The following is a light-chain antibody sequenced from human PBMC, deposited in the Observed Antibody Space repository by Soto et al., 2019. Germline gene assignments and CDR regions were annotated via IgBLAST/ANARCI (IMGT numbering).Light chain of an antibody. V-gene: IGKV3-20*01. CDR2: GAS. CDR1: QSVSSSY. J-gene: IGKJ5*01. CDR3: QQHGISHIT. Sequence: EIVLTQSPGTLSLSPGERATLSCRASQSVSSSYLAWYQQKPGQAPRLLIYGASSRPTGIPDRFSGSGSGTDFTLTISRLEPEDFAVYYCQQHGISHITFGQGTRLEI.